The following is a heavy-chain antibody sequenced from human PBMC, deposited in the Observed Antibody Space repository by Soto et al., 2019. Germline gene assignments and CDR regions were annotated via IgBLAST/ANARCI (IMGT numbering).Heavy chain of an antibody. Sequence: QITLKESGPPLVKPTQTLTLTCTFSGFSFRINEVGVGWIRQPPGKALEWLTLIYWDDDKRYSPSLKSRLTIPKDTSKNQVVLTMTNMYPVNTATFYCARLYSGSYFDYWGQGALVTVSS. CDR2: IYWDDDK. CDR3: ARLYSGSYFDY. D-gene: IGHD1-26*01. J-gene: IGHJ4*02. CDR1: GFSFRINEVG. V-gene: IGHV2-5*02.